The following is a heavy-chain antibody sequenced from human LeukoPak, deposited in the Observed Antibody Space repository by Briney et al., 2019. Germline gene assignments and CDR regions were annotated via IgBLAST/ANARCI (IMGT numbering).Heavy chain of an antibody. CDR3: AKDLYGDYDFDC. J-gene: IGHJ4*02. D-gene: IGHD4-17*01. V-gene: IGHV3-23*01. CDR2: ITSSGST. Sequence: GGSLRLSCAASGFTSNNYAMNWVRQAPGKGLEWVSVITSSGSTYYADSVKGRFTISRDNSKNTLYLQMNSLRAEDTAIYYCAKDLYGDYDFDCWGRGTLVTVSS. CDR1: GFTSNNYA.